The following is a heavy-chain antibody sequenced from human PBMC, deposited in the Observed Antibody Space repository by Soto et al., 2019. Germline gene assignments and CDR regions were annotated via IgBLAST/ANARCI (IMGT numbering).Heavy chain of an antibody. J-gene: IGHJ4*02. D-gene: IGHD5-18*01. CDR3: ATQRGYSYGFDY. Sequence: GGPLRLSCAASGFTFSSYAMSWVRQAPGKGLEWVSAISGSGGSTYYADSVKGRFTISRDNSKNTLYLQMNSLRAEDTAVYYCATQRGYSYGFDYWGQGTLVTVSS. CDR2: ISGSGGST. V-gene: IGHV3-23*01. CDR1: GFTFSSYA.